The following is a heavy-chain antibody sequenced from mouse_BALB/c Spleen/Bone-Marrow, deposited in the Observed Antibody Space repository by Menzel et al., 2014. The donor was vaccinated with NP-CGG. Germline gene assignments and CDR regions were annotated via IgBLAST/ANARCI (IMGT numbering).Heavy chain of an antibody. Sequence: EVQLQESGGGLVQPGGSLRLSCAASGFDFSRYWMTWVRQAPGKGLEWIGEINPDSSTINYTPSLKDKFIISRDNAKNTLYPQMSKVRSEDTALYYCAKNYYYGYVAYWGQGTLVTVSA. V-gene: IGHV4-1*02. CDR1: GFDFSRYW. CDR2: INPDSSTI. D-gene: IGHD1-2*01. J-gene: IGHJ3*01. CDR3: AKNYYYGYVAY.